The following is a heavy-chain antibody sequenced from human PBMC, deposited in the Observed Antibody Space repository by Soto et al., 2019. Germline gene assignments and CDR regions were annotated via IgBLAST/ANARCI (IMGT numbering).Heavy chain of an antibody. CDR1: GYSFTGYD. Sequence: ASVKVSCKASGYSFTGYDVHWVRQAAGHGLEWMGWINPNSGNTGHAEKFQGRLTLTRNISTSTDYLELRSLRSEDTAVYYCARADGSSHDAFDIWGQGTMVNVSS. J-gene: IGHJ3*02. CDR2: INPNSGNT. D-gene: IGHD3-10*01. V-gene: IGHV1-8*02. CDR3: ARADGSSHDAFDI.